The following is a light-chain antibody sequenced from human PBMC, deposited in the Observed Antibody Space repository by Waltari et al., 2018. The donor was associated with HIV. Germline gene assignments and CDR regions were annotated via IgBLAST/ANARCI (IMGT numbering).Light chain of an antibody. CDR1: HTISSNY. Sequence: ELVLTQSPGALSFFTGESANHSSNARHTISSNYLAWYQYKPGQAPRLLIYDASMRATAIPARFSGGGSGTHFTLTINRLEPEDFAVYYCQQYHDSPLTFGGGTTVE. J-gene: IGKJ4*01. CDR3: QQYHDSPLT. CDR2: DAS. V-gene: IGKV3-20*01.